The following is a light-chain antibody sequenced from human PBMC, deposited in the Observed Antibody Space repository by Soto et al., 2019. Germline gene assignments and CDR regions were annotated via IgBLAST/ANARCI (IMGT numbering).Light chain of an antibody. CDR3: QQRSTWSFT. V-gene: IGKV3-11*01. J-gene: IGKJ3*01. Sequence: EIVLTQSPATLSLSPGERATLSCRASQSVSTYLAWYQQKPGQAPRLLIYDASNRATGIPARFSGSGSGTDFTLTITCLEPEEFAVYYCQQRSTWSFTFGPGTKVYI. CDR1: QSVSTY. CDR2: DAS.